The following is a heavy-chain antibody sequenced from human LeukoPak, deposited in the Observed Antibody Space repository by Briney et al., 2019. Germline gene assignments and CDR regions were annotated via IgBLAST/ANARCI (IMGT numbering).Heavy chain of an antibody. CDR2: IRSKANSYAT. V-gene: IGHV3-73*01. Sequence: GGSLKLSCAASGFTFSGSAMHWVRQASGKGLEGVGRIRSKANSYATAYAASVKGRFTISRDDSKTTAYLKMNSLKTEDTAVYYCTRQTGDYSNWFDPWGQGTLVTVSS. J-gene: IGHJ5*02. D-gene: IGHD4-17*01. CDR3: TRQTGDYSNWFDP. CDR1: GFTFSGSA.